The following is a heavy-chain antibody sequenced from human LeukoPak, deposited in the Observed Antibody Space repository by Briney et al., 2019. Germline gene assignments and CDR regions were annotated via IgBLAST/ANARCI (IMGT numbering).Heavy chain of an antibody. CDR2: IRYDGSNK. D-gene: IGHD5-24*01. CDR1: GFTFSSYG. CDR3: AKGSRDGYNSGVY. Sequence: GGSLRLSCAASGFTFSSYGMHWVRQAPGKGLEWVAFIRYDGSNKYYADSVKGRFTISRDNSKNTLYLQMSSLRAEDTAVYFCAKGSRDGYNSGVYWGQGTLVTVSS. J-gene: IGHJ4*02. V-gene: IGHV3-30*02.